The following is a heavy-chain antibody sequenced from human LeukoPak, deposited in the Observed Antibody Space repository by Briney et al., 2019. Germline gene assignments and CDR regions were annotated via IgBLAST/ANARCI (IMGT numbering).Heavy chain of an antibody. CDR3: ARVASTSPYFYGMDV. J-gene: IGHJ6*02. V-gene: IGHV3-53*01. Sequence: GGSLRLSCAASAFSVSSNCMSWVRQAPGKGLEWVSVIYSGGSTYYADSVKGRFTISRDKSKNTVYLQMNSLSAEDTAIYYCARVASTSPYFYGMDVWGQGTTVTVTS. CDR2: IYSGGST. CDR1: AFSVSSNC.